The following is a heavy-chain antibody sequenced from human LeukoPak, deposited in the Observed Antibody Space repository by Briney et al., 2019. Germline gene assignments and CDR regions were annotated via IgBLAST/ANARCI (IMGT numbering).Heavy chain of an antibody. D-gene: IGHD6-13*01. J-gene: IGHJ4*02. Sequence: SETLSLTCTVSGGSISSYYWSWIRQPPGKGLEWIGYIYYSGSTNYNPSLKSRVTISVDTSKNQFSLKLSSVTAADTAVYYCARDSSSQWGYFDYWGQGTLVTVSS. CDR3: ARDSSSQWGYFDY. CDR2: IYYSGST. CDR1: GGSISSYY. V-gene: IGHV4-59*12.